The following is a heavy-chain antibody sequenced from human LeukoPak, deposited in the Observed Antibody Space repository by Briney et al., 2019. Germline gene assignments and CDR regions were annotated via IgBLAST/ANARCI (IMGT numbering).Heavy chain of an antibody. J-gene: IGHJ4*02. CDR2: ITSDGGTT. Sequence: GGSLRPSCAASGFTFSSYAMHWVRQAPGKGLEYVSAITSDGGTTHYANSVKGRFTISRDNSKNTLYLQMGSLRAEDMAVYYCASLGGFARALDYWGQGTLVTVSS. CDR1: GFTFSSYA. CDR3: ASLGGFARALDY. D-gene: IGHD3-16*01. V-gene: IGHV3-64*01.